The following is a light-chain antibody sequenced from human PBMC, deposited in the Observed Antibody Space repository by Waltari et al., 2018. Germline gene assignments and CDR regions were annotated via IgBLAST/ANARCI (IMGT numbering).Light chain of an antibody. CDR2: GRN. V-gene: IGLV1-47*01. Sequence: QSVLTQPPSASGNPGQTVTISCSGGNSNIGSNSVAWYQQFPGTAPKLLLSGRNRRPSGVPDRFSGSKSGTSASLAISGLRSEDEADYYCATWDESLNGVVIGGGTKLSVL. J-gene: IGLJ3*02. CDR3: ATWDESLNGVV. CDR1: NSNIGSNS.